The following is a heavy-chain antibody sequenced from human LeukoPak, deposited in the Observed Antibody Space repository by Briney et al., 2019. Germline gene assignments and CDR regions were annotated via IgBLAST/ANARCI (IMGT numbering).Heavy chain of an antibody. CDR1: GGSISGSSYY. CDR2: IYYSGST. CDR3: ARVLLWFGELLYFDY. Sequence: SETLSLTRTVSGGSISGSSYYWGWIRQPPGKGLEWIGSIYYSGSTYYNPSLKSRVTISVDTSKNQFSLKLSSVTAADTAVYYCARVLLWFGELLYFDYWGQGTLVTVSS. D-gene: IGHD3-10*01. V-gene: IGHV4-39*01. J-gene: IGHJ4*02.